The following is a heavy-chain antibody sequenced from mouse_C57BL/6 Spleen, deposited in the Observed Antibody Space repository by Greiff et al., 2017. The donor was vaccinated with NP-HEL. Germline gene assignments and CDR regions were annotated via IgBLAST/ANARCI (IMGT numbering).Heavy chain of an antibody. CDR3: ARGSYYGSSYTWFAY. V-gene: IGHV1-22*01. CDR1: GYTFTDYN. D-gene: IGHD1-1*01. J-gene: IGHJ3*01. CDR2: INPNNGGT. Sequence: VQLQQSGPELVKPGASVKMSCKASGYTFTDYNMHWVKQSHGKSLEWIGYINPNNGGTSYNQKFKGKATLTVNKSSSTAYMELRSLTSEDSAVYYCARGSYYGSSYTWFAYWGQGTLVTVSA.